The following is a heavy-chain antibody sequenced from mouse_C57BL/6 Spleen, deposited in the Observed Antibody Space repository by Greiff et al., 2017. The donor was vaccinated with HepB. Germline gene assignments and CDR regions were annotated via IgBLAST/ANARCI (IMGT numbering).Heavy chain of an antibody. CDR3: ARPAYYSNYEGFAY. CDR2: ISNGGGST. V-gene: IGHV5-12*01. Sequence: EVKVVESGGGLVQPGGSLKLSCAASGFTFSDYYMYWVRQTPEKRLEWVAYISNGGGSTYYPDTVKGRFTISRDNAKNTLYLQMSRLKSEDTAMYYCARPAYYSNYEGFAYWGQGTLVTVSA. CDR1: GFTFSDYY. J-gene: IGHJ3*01. D-gene: IGHD2-5*01.